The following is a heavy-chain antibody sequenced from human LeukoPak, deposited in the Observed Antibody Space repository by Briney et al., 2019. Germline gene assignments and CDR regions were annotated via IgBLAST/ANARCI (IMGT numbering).Heavy chain of an antibody. CDR2: AYYRSKWYN. CDR3: ARVVGSGGSWHFDY. V-gene: IGHV6-1*01. Sequence: SQTLSLTCALSGDSVSSNSATWNWIRQSPSRGLEWLGRAYYRSKWYNDYGVSVKSRITINPDTSKNQFSLHLNSVTPEDTAIYYCARVVGSGGSWHFDYWGQGTLVTVSS. CDR1: GDSVSSNSAT. D-gene: IGHD2-15*01. J-gene: IGHJ4*02.